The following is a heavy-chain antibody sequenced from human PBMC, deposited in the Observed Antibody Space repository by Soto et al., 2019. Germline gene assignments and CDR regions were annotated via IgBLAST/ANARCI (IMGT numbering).Heavy chain of an antibody. V-gene: IGHV4-34*01. D-gene: IGHD2-15*01. J-gene: IGHJ3*02. Sequence: QVQLQQWGAGLLKPSETLSLTCAVYGGSFSGYYWSWIRQPPGKGLEWIGEINHSGSTNYNPSLESRVSISVDTCKNQFSLKLSSVTAADTAVYFCGRGQVVAARPAFDIWGQGTMVTVSS. CDR2: INHSGST. CDR3: GRGQVVAARPAFDI. CDR1: GGSFSGYY.